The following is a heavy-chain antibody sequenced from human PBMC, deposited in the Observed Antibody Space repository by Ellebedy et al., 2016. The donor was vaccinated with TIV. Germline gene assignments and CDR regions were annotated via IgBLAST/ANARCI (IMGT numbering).Heavy chain of an antibody. V-gene: IGHV3-7*01. J-gene: IGHJ5*02. D-gene: IGHD3-10*01. Sequence: GGSLRLSXAASGFTFSSYWMSWVRQAPGKGLEWVANIKQDGSEKYYVDSVKGRFTISRDNAKNSLYLQMNSLRAEDTAVYYCARRPGFFYGSGTNWFDPWGQGTLVTVSS. CDR3: ARRPGFFYGSGTNWFDP. CDR2: IKQDGSEK. CDR1: GFTFSSYW.